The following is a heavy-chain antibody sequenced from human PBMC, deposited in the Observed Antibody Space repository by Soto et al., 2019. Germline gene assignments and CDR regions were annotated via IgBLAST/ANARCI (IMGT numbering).Heavy chain of an antibody. CDR2: IDPSDSYT. CDR3: ARPLSPESLGYYGMDV. V-gene: IGHV5-10-1*01. D-gene: IGHD3-10*01. CDR1: GYSFTSYW. J-gene: IGHJ6*02. Sequence: RGESLKISCKGSGYSFTSYWITWVRQMPGKGLEWMGRIDPSDSYTNYSPSFQGHVTISADKSISTAYLQWSSLKASDTAMYYCARPLSPESLGYYGMDVWGQGTTVTVSS.